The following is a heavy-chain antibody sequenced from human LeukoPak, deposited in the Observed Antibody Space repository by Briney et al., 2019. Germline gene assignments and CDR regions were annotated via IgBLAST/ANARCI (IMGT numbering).Heavy chain of an antibody. CDR3: ARGHYSNYYYYYYMDV. J-gene: IGHJ6*03. V-gene: IGHV4-39*07. D-gene: IGHD4-11*01. CDR1: GASITTVNYY. CDR2: IFYSGST. Sequence: SETLSLTCTVSGASITTVNYYLAWIRQPPGKGLEWIGSIFYSGSTNYNPSLKSRVTISVDTSKNQVSLRLSSITAADTAVYYCARGHYSNYYYYYYMDVWGKGTTVTVSS.